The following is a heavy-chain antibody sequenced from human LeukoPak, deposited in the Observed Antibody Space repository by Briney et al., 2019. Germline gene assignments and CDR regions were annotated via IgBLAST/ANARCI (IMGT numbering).Heavy chain of an antibody. J-gene: IGHJ4*01. CDR1: GGSISSYY. CDR2: IDYSVYT. CDR3: ARDRGLGSGSLVFDY. V-gene: IGHV4-59*01. D-gene: IGHD1-26*01. Sequence: SETLSLTCTVSGGSISSYYWRWIRQPPGRGVQGIGSIDYSVYTNYNPSLMSLVTLSVDTSKNQFSLRLSSVTAADTALYYCARDRGLGSGSLVFDYWGHGTLVTVSS.